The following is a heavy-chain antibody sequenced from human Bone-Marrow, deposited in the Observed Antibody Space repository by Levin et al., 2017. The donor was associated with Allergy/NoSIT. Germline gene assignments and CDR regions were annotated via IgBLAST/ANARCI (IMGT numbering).Heavy chain of an antibody. CDR3: ARGLEYSSVP. J-gene: IGHJ5*02. CDR1: GFTFSIYS. V-gene: IGHV3-21*01. D-gene: IGHD6-6*01. CDR2: ITSSSSYI. Sequence: TGGSLRLSCAASGFTFSIYSMNWVRQAPGKGLNWVSSITSSSSYIYYADSVKGRFTITRDNAKNSLYLQMSSLRVEDTAVYYCARGLEYSSVPWGQGTLVTVSS.